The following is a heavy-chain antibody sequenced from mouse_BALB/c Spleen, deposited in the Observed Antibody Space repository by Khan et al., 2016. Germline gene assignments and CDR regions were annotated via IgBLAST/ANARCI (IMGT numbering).Heavy chain of an antibody. J-gene: IGHJ2*01. D-gene: IGHD2-4*01. CDR2: IHPGGGGS. CDR3: AKGLRRGYYFDS. V-gene: IGHV1-15*01. Sequence: QVQLKQSGAELVRPGASVKLSCKALGYTFTDYEMHWVKQTPVHGLEWIGAIHPGGGGSAYNQKFKVRATLTADKSSSTAYMELSSLTSEDSAVYDCAKGLRRGYYFDSWGQGTTLTVSS. CDR1: GYTFTDYE.